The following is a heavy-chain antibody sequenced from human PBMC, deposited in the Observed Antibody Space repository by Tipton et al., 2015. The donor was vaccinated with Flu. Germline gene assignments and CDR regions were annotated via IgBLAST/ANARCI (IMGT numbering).Heavy chain of an antibody. Sequence: LRLSCSVSGDSIRSDYFWGWIRQPPGRGLEWIGNVHHSGSRYYNPSLKSRVSMSVDASKNHFSLKLNSVTAADTAVYFCARRDFSNYVSEPKNWFDIWGQGTLVTVSS. CDR1: GDSIRSDYF. CDR3: ARRDFSNYVSEPKNWFDI. J-gene: IGHJ5*02. D-gene: IGHD4-11*01. CDR2: VHHSGSR. V-gene: IGHV4-38-2*01.